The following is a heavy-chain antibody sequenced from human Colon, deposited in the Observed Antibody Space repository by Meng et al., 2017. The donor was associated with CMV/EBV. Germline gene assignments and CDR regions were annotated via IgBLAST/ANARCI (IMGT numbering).Heavy chain of an antibody. CDR1: GFTFSSYS. V-gene: IGHV3-48*04. D-gene: IGHD2-2*01. CDR2: ISSSSSTI. CDR3: ARDRSVVPAAVYYYYGMDV. J-gene: IGHJ6*02. Sequence: GESLKISCAASGFTFSSYSMNWVRQAPGKGLEWVSYISSSSSTIYYADSVKGRFTISRDHAKNSLYLQMNSLRAEDTAVYYCARDRSVVPAAVYYYYGMDVWGQGTTVTVSS.